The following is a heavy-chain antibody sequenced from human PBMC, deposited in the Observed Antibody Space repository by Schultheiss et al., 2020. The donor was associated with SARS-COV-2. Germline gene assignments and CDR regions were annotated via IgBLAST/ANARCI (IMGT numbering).Heavy chain of an antibody. CDR3: AKDRGTVTQGSSDY. D-gene: IGHD4-17*01. V-gene: IGHV3-23*01. CDR1: GFTFSSYA. CDR2: ISGSGGST. J-gene: IGHJ4*02. Sequence: LSLTCAASGFTFSSYAMSWVRQAPGKGLEWVSAISGSGGSTYYADSVKGRFTISRDNSKNTLYLQMNSLRAEDTAVYYCAKDRGTVTQGSSDYWGQGTLVTVSS.